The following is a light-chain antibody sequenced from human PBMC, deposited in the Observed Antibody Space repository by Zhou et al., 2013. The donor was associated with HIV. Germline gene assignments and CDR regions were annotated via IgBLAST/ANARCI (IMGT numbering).Light chain of an antibody. CDR3: QQRDSLPLT. V-gene: IGKV1-33*01. Sequence: DFRMTQSPSSLSASVGDRVTITCQASQDITYYLNWYQQKPGEVPKVLIYDATNLETGVPSRFSGFGSGTDFGFTISSLQPEDFATYYCQQRDSLPLTFGQGTRVEIK. CDR2: DAT. J-gene: IGKJ1*01. CDR1: QDITYY.